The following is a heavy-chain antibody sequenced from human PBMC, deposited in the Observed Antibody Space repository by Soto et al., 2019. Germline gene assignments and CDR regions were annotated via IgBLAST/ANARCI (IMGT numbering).Heavy chain of an antibody. J-gene: IGHJ3*02. CDR1: GFTVSSNY. CDR3: ARDIFRYFAWSSPHGGIDI. V-gene: IGHV3-66*01. D-gene: IGHD3-9*01. CDR2: IYSGGST. Sequence: EVQLVESGGGLVQPGGSLRLSCAASGFTVSSNYMSWVRQAPGKGLEWVSVIYSGGSTYYADSVKGRFTISRDNSKNTLYLQMNSLRAEDTAVYYCARDIFRYFAWSSPHGGIDIWGQGTMVTVSS.